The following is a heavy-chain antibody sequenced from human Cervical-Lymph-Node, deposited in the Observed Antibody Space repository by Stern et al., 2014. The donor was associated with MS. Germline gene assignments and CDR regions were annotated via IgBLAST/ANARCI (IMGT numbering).Heavy chain of an antibody. CDR3: ARMRTGLRENRGFDY. V-gene: IGHV4-30-4*01. D-gene: IGHD1-14*01. J-gene: IGHJ4*02. CDR1: GDSINSGSFY. CDR2: IYYIVRN. Sequence: VQLVESGPGLVKPSETLSLTCTVSGDSINSGSFYWSWVRQPPGKGLEWIGYIYYIVRNYNNASLKSRVTMTADNATKQFSLMLTSVTAADTAVYYCARMRTGLRENRGFDYWGQGTQVTVSS.